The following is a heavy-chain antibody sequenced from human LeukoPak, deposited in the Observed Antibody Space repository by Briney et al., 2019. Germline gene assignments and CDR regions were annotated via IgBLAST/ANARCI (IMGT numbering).Heavy chain of an antibody. V-gene: IGHV3-64D*06. D-gene: IGHD6-19*01. Sequence: GGSLRLSCSASGFTFSSYAMHWVRQAPGKGLEYVSAISYDGSSAYYADSVKGRFTISRDNSKNTLYLQVSSLRAEDTAVFYCVKAIPGTSGWSPYFYGMDVWGQGTAVTVS. CDR2: ISYDGSSA. J-gene: IGHJ6*02. CDR1: GFTFSSYA. CDR3: VKAIPGTSGWSPYFYGMDV.